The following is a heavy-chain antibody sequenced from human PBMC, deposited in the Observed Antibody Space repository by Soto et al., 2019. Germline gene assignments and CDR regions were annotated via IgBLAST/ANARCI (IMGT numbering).Heavy chain of an antibody. J-gene: IGHJ4*02. CDR3: ARHGPTWVAQVLYFDY. CDR1: GGSITSSHYY. Sequence: QLQLQESGPRLVKPSETLSLTCTVSGGSITSSHYYWGWIRQPPGKGLEWIGTIYYSGTTSYHPSRKSRVTISADTSTNQFSLRLSSVTAADTAVYYCARHGPTWVAQVLYFDYWGQGAMVTVSS. V-gene: IGHV4-39*01. CDR2: IYYSGTT. D-gene: IGHD7-27*01.